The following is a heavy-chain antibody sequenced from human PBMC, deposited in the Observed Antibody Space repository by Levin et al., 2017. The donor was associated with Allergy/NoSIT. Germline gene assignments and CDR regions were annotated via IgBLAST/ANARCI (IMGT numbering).Heavy chain of an antibody. CDR3: AKYAGAETVTTPGWD. Sequence: GGSLRLSCAASGFTFSSYAMSWVRQAPGKGLEWVSSISGSGGTTYYADSVKGRFTISRDNSKNTLYLQMNSLRAEDTAVYYCAKYAGAETVTTPGWDWGQGTLVTVSS. CDR1: GFTFSSYA. D-gene: IGHD4-17*01. J-gene: IGHJ4*02. V-gene: IGHV3-23*01. CDR2: ISGSGGTT.